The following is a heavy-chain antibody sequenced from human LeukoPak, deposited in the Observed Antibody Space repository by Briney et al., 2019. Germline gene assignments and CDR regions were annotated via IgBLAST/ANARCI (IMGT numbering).Heavy chain of an antibody. D-gene: IGHD6-19*01. J-gene: IGHJ4*02. CDR2: INPNSGGT. CDR1: GYTFTSYD. V-gene: IGHV1-2*02. Sequence: ASVKVSCKASGYTFTSYDINWVRQATGQGLEWMGWINPNSGGTNYAQKFQGRVTMTRDTSISTAYVELSRLRSDDTAVYYCARVVPVFSPTSLGIAVAGTVDYWGQGTLVTVSS. CDR3: ARVVPVFSPTSLGIAVAGTVDY.